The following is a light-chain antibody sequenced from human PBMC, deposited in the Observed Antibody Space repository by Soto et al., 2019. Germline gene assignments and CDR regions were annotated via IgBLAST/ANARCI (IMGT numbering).Light chain of an antibody. CDR1: SSNIGSKT. V-gene: IGLV1-44*01. CDR2: NNN. Sequence: QSVLTQPPSASGTPGQRVTISCSGSSSNIGSKTVNWYQQLPGTAPKLLIYNNNQRPSGVPDRFSGSKSGTSASLAISGLQSEDEADYYCAAWDDRLNGVLFGGGTKVTVL. J-gene: IGLJ2*01. CDR3: AAWDDRLNGVL.